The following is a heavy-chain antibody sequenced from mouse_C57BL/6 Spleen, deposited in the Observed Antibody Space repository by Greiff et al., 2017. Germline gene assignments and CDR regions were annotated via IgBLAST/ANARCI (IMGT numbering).Heavy chain of an antibody. CDR3: ARRGYDYDWYVDV. Sequence: VQLQQSGPELVKPGASVKISCKASGYTFTDYYMNWVKQSHGKSLEWIGDINPNNGGTSYNQKFKGKATLTVDKSSSTAYMELRSLTSEDSAVYYCARRGYDYDWYVDVWGTGTTVTVSS. CDR2: INPNNGGT. J-gene: IGHJ1*03. V-gene: IGHV1-26*01. CDR1: GYTFTDYY. D-gene: IGHD2-4*01.